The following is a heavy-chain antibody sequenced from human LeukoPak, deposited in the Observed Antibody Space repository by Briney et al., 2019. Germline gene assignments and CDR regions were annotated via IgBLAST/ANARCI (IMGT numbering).Heavy chain of an antibody. CDR3: AMKAVPRPRLHDAFDF. CDR2: INPDGSTT. J-gene: IGHJ3*01. CDR1: GFTFSNYW. D-gene: IGHD5-24*01. V-gene: IGHV3-74*01. Sequence: GGSLRLSCAASGFTFSNYWMHWVRQDPGKGLVWVSFINPDGSTTNYADSVKGRFTISRDNSKNTLYLQMNSLRADDTAVYYCAMKAVPRPRLHDAFDFWGQGTVVSVSS.